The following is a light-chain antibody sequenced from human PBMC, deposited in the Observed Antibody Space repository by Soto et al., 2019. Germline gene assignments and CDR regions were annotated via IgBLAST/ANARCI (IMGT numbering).Light chain of an antibody. CDR1: QSLNNW. CDR2: KAS. CDR3: QQFNSYVWT. J-gene: IGKJ1*01. V-gene: IGKV1-5*03. Sequence: DIQMTQSPSTLSASVGDRVTITCRASQSLNNWLAWYQQKPGKAPKLLIYKASSLESGVPSRFSGSGSGTEFTLTISSLQPDDFGTYYCQQFNSYVWTFGQGTKVEIK.